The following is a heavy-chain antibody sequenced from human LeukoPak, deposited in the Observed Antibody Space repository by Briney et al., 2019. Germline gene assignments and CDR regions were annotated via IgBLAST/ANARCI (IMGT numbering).Heavy chain of an antibody. D-gene: IGHD2-15*01. V-gene: IGHV4-30-2*01. CDR1: GGSISSGGYS. CDR2: IYHSGST. Sequence: PSETLSLTCAVSGGSISSGGYSWSWIRQPPGKGLEWIEYIYHSGSTYYNPSLKSRVTISVDRSKNQFSLKLSSVTAEDTAVYYCARDGRSGGTRAFDPWGQGTLVTVSS. CDR3: ARDGRSGGTRAFDP. J-gene: IGHJ5*02.